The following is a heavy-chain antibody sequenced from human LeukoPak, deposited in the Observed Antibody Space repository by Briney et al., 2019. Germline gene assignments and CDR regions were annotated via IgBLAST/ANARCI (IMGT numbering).Heavy chain of an antibody. CDR2: LYSDGDT. D-gene: IGHD1-14*01. CDR1: GFTVITND. CDR3: ARGVEPLAANTLAY. Sequence: GGSLRLSCAASGFTVITNDMTWVRQAPGKGLEWVSALYSDGDTKYADSVQGRFTISRDNSKNTLYLEMNSLSPDDTAVYYCARGVEPLAANTLAYWGQGTLVTVSS. V-gene: IGHV3-53*01. J-gene: IGHJ4*02.